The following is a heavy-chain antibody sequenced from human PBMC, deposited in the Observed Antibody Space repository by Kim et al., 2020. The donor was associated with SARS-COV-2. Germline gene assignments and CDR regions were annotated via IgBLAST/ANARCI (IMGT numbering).Heavy chain of an antibody. D-gene: IGHD1-26*01. J-gene: IGHJ3*02. CDR3: AKSRPGECELLPGAFDI. V-gene: IGHV4-59*13. CDR2: IYYSGST. CDR1: GGSISSYY. Sequence: SETLSLTCTVSGGSISSYYWSWIRQPPGKGLEWIGYIYYSGSTNYNPSLKSRVTISVDTSKNQFSLKLSSVTAADTAVYYCAKSRPGECELLPGAFDIWGQGTMVTVSS.